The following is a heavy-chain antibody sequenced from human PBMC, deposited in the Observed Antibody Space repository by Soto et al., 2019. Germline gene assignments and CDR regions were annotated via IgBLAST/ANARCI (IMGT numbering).Heavy chain of an antibody. CDR1: GFTFSSYS. J-gene: IGHJ6*02. CDR3: ARDREYGDYFYYYYGMDV. CDR2: ISSSSSYI. Sequence: EVQLVESGGGLVKPGGSLRLSCAASGFTFSSYSMNWVRQAPGKGLEWVSSISSSSSYIYYADSVKGRFIISRDNAKNSLYLQMNSLRAEDTAVYYCARDREYGDYFYYYYGMDVWGQGTTVTVSS. D-gene: IGHD4-17*01. V-gene: IGHV3-21*01.